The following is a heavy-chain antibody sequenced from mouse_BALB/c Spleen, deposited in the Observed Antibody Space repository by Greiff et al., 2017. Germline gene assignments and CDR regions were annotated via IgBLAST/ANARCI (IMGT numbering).Heavy chain of an antibody. Sequence: QVQLKESGAELVRPGTSVKVSCKASGYAFTNYLIEWVKQRPGQGLEWIGVINPGSGGTNYNEKFKGKATLTADKSSSTAYMQLSSLTSDDSAVYFCAREVAYYFDYWGQGTTLTVSS. J-gene: IGHJ2*01. V-gene: IGHV1-54*01. CDR2: INPGSGGT. CDR1: GYAFTNYL. CDR3: AREVAYYFDY.